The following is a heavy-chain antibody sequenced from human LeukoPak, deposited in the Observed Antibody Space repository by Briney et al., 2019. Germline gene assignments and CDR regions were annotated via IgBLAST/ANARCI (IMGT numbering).Heavy chain of an antibody. CDR3: ARDEGYCSRTSCYGACKGMDV. D-gene: IGHD2-2*01. CDR1: GFTFSGYP. Sequence: PGKSLRLSCAASGFTFSGYPIHWVREAPGKGLEWVAVISYDGSNKYYADSVKGRFTISRDNSKNTLYLQMNSLRAEDTAVYYCARDEGYCSRTSCYGACKGMDVWGQGTAVIVSS. V-gene: IGHV3-30-3*01. J-gene: IGHJ6*02. CDR2: ISYDGSNK.